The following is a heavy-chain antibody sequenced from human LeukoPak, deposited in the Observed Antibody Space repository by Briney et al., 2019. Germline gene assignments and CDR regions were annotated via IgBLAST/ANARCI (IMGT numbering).Heavy chain of an antibody. CDR2: INPNNGGT. CDR1: GFTYSSYG. CDR3: ARQILTGYLPYY. J-gene: IGHJ4*02. D-gene: IGHD3-9*01. V-gene: IGHV1-2*06. Sequence: GGSLRLSCAASGFTYSSYGLHWVRQAPGQGLEWMGRINPNNGGTNYAQKFQGRVTMTRDTSISTAYMELSRLRSDDTAVYYCARQILTGYLPYYWGQGTLVTVSS.